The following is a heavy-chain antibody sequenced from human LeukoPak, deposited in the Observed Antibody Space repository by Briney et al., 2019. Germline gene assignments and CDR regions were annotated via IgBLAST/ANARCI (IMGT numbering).Heavy chain of an antibody. Sequence: ASVKVSCKASGYTFTGYCMHWVRQAPGHGLEWMGWINPNSGGTNYAQKFQGRVTMTRDTSISTAYMELGRLTSDDTAVYYCARDQSTSYSSSYNFDYWGQGTLVTVSS. D-gene: IGHD6-6*01. CDR3: ARDQSTSYSSSYNFDY. CDR2: INPNSGGT. J-gene: IGHJ4*02. CDR1: GYTFTGYC. V-gene: IGHV1-2*02.